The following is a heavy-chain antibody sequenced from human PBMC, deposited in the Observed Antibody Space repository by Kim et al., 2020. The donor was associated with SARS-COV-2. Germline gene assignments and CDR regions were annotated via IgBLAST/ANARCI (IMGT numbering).Heavy chain of an antibody. Sequence: ASVKVSCKASGYTFTGFYIHWVRQAPGQGLEWMGGIYPNDGSTNYAQEFQGTLTVTRDASTSTVYMELSSLTSEDTAIYYCARAPYFGGTSGYNYLDYWGQGALVTVSS. CDR3: ARAPYFGGTSGYNYLDY. D-gene: IGHD5-12*01. J-gene: IGHJ4*02. V-gene: IGHV1-46*01. CDR1: GYTFTGFY. CDR2: IYPNDGST.